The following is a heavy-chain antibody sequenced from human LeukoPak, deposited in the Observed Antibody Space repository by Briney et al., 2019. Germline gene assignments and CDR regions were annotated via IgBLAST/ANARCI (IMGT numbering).Heavy chain of an antibody. Sequence: ASVKASCKASGYTFTSYYMHWVRQAPGQGLEWMGIINPSGGSTSYAQKFQGRVTMTRDTSTSTVYMELSSLRSEDTAVYYCAEDSSGYYYFDYWGQGTLVTVSS. CDR3: AEDSSGYYYFDY. CDR2: INPSGGST. D-gene: IGHD3-22*01. CDR1: GYTFTSYY. V-gene: IGHV1-46*01. J-gene: IGHJ4*02.